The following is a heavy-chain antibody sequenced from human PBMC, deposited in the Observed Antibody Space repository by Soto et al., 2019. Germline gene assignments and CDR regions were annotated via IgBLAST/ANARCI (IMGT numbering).Heavy chain of an antibody. Sequence: EVQLVESGGGLVQPGRSLRLSCAASGFTFDDYAMHWVRQAPGKGLAWVSSINWNSGSIGYADSVKGRFTISRDNAKNSLYLQMNSLRAEDTALYYCAKHDYSSSSGMDYWGQGTVVTVYS. J-gene: IGHJ4*02. V-gene: IGHV3-9*01. D-gene: IGHD6-6*01. CDR2: INWNSGSI. CDR1: GFTFDDYA. CDR3: AKHDYSSSSGMDY.